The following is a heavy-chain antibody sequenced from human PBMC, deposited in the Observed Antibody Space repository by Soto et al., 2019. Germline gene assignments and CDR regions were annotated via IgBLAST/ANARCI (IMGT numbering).Heavy chain of an antibody. D-gene: IGHD5-12*01. CDR2: IYYSGST. Sequence: QVQLQESGPGLVKPSQTLSLTCTVSVASISSGGYYWSWIRQHPGEGLEWIGYIYYSGSTSYNPYLKSRVTTSVDTSTNQFSLKLSSVTDADTAVYYCARESKDETSGYPPWFAPWGQGTLVTVSS. V-gene: IGHV4-31*03. CDR1: VASISSGGYY. CDR3: ARESKDETSGYPPWFAP. J-gene: IGHJ5*02.